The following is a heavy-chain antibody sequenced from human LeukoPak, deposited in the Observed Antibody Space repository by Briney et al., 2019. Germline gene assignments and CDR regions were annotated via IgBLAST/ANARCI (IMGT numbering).Heavy chain of an antibody. Sequence: ASVKVSCRASGGTFSSYAISWVRQAPGQGLEWMGRIIPILGIANYAQKFQGRVTITADKSTSTAYMELSSLRSEDTAVYYCAGARGYCSGGSCSNFDYWGQGTLVTVSS. D-gene: IGHD2-15*01. CDR2: IIPILGIA. CDR1: GGTFSSYA. J-gene: IGHJ4*02. CDR3: AGARGYCSGGSCSNFDY. V-gene: IGHV1-69*04.